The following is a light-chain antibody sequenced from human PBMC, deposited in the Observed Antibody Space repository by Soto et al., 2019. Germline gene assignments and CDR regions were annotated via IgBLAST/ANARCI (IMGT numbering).Light chain of an antibody. Sequence: EIVLTQSPATLSLSPGERATLSCGASQSVRTVLAWYQQKPGQAPRLLIYDASTRATGVPARFSGSGSGTDFTLTISNLESEDFGVYYCQQRTVWPTITFDQGTRLDIK. CDR2: DAS. CDR1: QSVRTV. V-gene: IGKV3-11*01. CDR3: QQRTVWPTIT. J-gene: IGKJ5*01.